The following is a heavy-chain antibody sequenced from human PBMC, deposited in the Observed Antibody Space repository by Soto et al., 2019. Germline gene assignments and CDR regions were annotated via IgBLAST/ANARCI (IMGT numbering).Heavy chain of an antibody. Sequence: GGSLRLSCAASGFTVSSNYMSWVRQAPGKGLEWVSVIYSGGSTYYADSVKGRFTISRHNSKNPLYLQMNSLRAEDTAVYYCARGKQDYYGSGTYWPYPAYYYYYMDVWGKGTTVTVSS. CDR2: IYSGGST. CDR3: ARGKQDYYGSGTYWPYPAYYYYYMDV. CDR1: GFTVSSNY. V-gene: IGHV3-53*04. D-gene: IGHD3-10*01. J-gene: IGHJ6*03.